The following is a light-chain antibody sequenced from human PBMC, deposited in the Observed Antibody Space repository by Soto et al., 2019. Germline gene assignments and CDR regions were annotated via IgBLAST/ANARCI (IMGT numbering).Light chain of an antibody. V-gene: IGKV3-11*01. CDR1: RSVSNY. CDR3: QQRSDWPLT. CDR2: DVS. Sequence: EIVLTQSPATLSLSPGERATLSCRASRSVSNYLAWYQQRPGQAPSLLIYDVSNRATGIPARFSGSGSGTDFTLTISSLEPEDFAVYYCQQRSDWPLTFGGGTKVDIK. J-gene: IGKJ4*01.